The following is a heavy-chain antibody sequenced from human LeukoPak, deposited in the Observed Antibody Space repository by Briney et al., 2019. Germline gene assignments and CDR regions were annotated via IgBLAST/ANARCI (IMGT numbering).Heavy chain of an antibody. D-gene: IGHD1-26*01. CDR2: ISGSGGST. CDR3: AKEGRVLDAFDI. Sequence: GGSLRLSCAASGFTVSSNYMSWVRQAPGKGLEWVSAISGSGGSTYYADSVKGRFTISRDNSKNTLYLQMNSLRAEDTAVYYCAKEGRVLDAFDIWGQGTMVTVSS. J-gene: IGHJ3*02. V-gene: IGHV3-23*01. CDR1: GFTVSSNY.